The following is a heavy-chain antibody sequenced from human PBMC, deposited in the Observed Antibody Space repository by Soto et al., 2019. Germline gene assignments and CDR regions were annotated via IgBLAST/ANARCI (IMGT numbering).Heavy chain of an antibody. D-gene: IGHD3-10*01. J-gene: IGHJ4*02. CDR2: ISSGSTTI. CDR3: LTGPGGDY. V-gene: IGHV3-48*02. CDR1: GFTFSSYT. Sequence: EVQLVESGGGLVQPGGSLRLSCAASGFTFSSYTMNWVRQAPGKGLECVSYISSGSTTIYYADSVKGRFTISRDNARNSLYLQMNSLRDEDTAVYYCLTGPGGDYWGQGTLVTVSS.